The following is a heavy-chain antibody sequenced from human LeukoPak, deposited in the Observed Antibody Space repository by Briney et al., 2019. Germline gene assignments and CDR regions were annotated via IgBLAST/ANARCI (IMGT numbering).Heavy chain of an antibody. CDR3: ARTRPGYSSSWYYYFDY. J-gene: IGHJ4*02. CDR2: IYSGGST. V-gene: IGHV3-66*01. D-gene: IGHD6-13*01. Sequence: PGGSLRLSCAASGFTVSSNYMSWVRQAPGKGLEWVSVIYSGGSTYYADSVKGRFTISRDNSKNTLYLQMNSLRAEGTAVYYCARTRPGYSSSWYYYFDYWGQGTLVTVSS. CDR1: GFTVSSNY.